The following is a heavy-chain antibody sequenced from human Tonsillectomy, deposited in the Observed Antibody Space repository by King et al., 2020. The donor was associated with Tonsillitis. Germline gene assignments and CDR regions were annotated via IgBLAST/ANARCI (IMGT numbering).Heavy chain of an antibody. CDR3: SAFAI. J-gene: IGHJ3*02. V-gene: IGHV3-64D*06. Sequence: MHWVRQAPGKGLEYVSAISSDGGSTYYADSVKGRFAISRDNSKHTLYLQRSSLRAEDTFVYYCSAFAIWGEGTMVTVSS. CDR2: ISSDGGST.